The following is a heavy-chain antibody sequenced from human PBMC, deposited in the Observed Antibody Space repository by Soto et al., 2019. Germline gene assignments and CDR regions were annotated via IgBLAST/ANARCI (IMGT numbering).Heavy chain of an antibody. CDR2: IIPIFGTA. CDR3: ARVGYSSGWYEH. D-gene: IGHD6-19*01. J-gene: IGHJ5*02. V-gene: IGHV1-69*13. CDR1: GGTFSSYA. Sequence: ASVKVSCKASGGTFSSYAISWVRQAPGQGLEWMGGIIPIFGTANYAQKFQGRVTITADESTSTAYMELSSLRSEDTAVYYCARVGYSSGWYEHWGQGTLVTVSS.